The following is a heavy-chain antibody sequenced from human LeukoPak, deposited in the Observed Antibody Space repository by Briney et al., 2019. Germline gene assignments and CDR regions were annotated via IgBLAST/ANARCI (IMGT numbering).Heavy chain of an antibody. CDR3: ATLRYFDWLQGSYYFDY. V-gene: IGHV1-8*01. CDR1: EYTFTSYD. Sequence: ASVKVSCKASEYTFTSYDINWVRQATGQGLEWMGWMNPNSGNTGYAQKFQGRVTMTRNTSISTAYMELSSLRPEDTAVYYCATLRYFDWLQGSYYFDYWGQGTLVTVSS. D-gene: IGHD3-9*01. CDR2: MNPNSGNT. J-gene: IGHJ4*02.